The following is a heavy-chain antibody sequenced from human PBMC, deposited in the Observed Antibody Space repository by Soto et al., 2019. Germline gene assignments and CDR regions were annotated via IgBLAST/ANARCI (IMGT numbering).Heavy chain of an antibody. J-gene: IGHJ4*02. CDR3: AAELGNSGYDGHDY. CDR2: ITYDGNTI. D-gene: IGHD5-12*01. Sequence: QVQLVESGGGVVQPGRSLRLSCAASGFSFSSCAMHWVRQPPGKGLEWVAVITYDGNTIHYADSMKGRFTISRDNSKNTLYLQMNSLRAEDTAVYYCAAELGNSGYDGHDYWGQGTLVTVSS. V-gene: IGHV3-30-3*01. CDR1: GFSFSSCA.